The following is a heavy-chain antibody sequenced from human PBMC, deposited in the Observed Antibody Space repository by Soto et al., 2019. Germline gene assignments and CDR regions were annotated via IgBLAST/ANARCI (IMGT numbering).Heavy chain of an antibody. J-gene: IGHJ6*02. D-gene: IGHD3-10*01. CDR2: INHSGST. CDR1: GGSFSGYY. Sequence: PSETLSLTCAVYGGSFSGYYWSWIRQPPGKGLGWIGEINHSGSTNYNPSLKSRVTISVDTSKNQFSLKLSSVTAADTAVYYRARVSGYGSGSKGPYYYGMDVWGQGTTVTV. CDR3: ARVSGYGSGSKGPYYYGMDV. V-gene: IGHV4-34*01.